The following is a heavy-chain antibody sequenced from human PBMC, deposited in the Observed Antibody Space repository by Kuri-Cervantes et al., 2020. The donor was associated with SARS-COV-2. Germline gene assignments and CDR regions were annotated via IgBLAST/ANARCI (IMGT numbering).Heavy chain of an antibody. Sequence: GSLRPSFTVSGGSISSGGYYWGWIRQPPGKGLEFIGTIYYDGRTYYNTSLKSRVAISVDTSKNQLSLKLSSVTAADTAVYYCARHDYWGQGTLVTVSS. J-gene: IGHJ4*02. CDR3: ARHDY. V-gene: IGHV4-39*01. CDR1: GGSISSGGYY. CDR2: IYYDGRT.